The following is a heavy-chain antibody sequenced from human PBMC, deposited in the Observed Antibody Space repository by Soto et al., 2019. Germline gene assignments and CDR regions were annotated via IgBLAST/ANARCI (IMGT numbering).Heavy chain of an antibody. V-gene: IGHV3-7*03. CDR2: IKQDGSEK. CDR3: ARATPAITMIVHNWFDP. CDR1: GFTFSSYW. Sequence: SLRLSCAASGFTFSSYWMSWVRQAPGKGLEWVANIKQDGSEKYYVDSVKGRFTISRDNAKNSLYLQMNSLRAEDTAVYYCARATPAITMIVHNWFDPWGQGTLVTVSS. J-gene: IGHJ5*02. D-gene: IGHD3-22*01.